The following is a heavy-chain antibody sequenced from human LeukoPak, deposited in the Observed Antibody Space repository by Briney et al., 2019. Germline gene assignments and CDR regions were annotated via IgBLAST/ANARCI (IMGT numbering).Heavy chain of an antibody. V-gene: IGHV3-23*01. J-gene: IGHJ4*02. D-gene: IGHD3-22*01. Sequence: GGSLTLSCAVSGFTFSSYAMSWVRIAPGKGLEWVSAISGSGGSTYYADSVKGRSTISRDNSKNTLYLQMNSLRAEYTAVYYCAKGCDSSGYYGVDYWGQGTLVTVSS. CDR3: AKGCDSSGYYGVDY. CDR2: ISGSGGST. CDR1: GFTFSSYA.